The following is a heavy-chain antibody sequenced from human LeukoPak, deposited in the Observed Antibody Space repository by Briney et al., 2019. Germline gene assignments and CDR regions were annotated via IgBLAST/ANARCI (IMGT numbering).Heavy chain of an antibody. V-gene: IGHV4-59*01. CDR1: GGSLSSYY. J-gene: IGHJ4*02. CDR3: ARSGTLTGYLY. CDR2: IYYSGST. D-gene: IGHD3-9*01. Sequence: SETLSLTCTVSGGSLSSYYWTWIRQPPGKGLEWIGYIYYSGSTNYNPSLKSRVTMSVDTSKNQFFLKLNSVTAADTAVYYCARSGTLTGYLYWGQGALVTVSS.